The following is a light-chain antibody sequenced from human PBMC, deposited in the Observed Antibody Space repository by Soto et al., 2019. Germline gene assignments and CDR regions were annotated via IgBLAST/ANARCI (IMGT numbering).Light chain of an antibody. J-gene: IGKJ2*01. Sequence: DIQLTQSSSFLSASVGDRVTITYRASQGISSYLAWYQQKPGKAPKLLIYAASTLQSGVPSRFSGSGSGTEFTLTTSSLQPEDFATYYCQQLNSYPHTFGQGTKLEIK. CDR2: AAS. CDR1: QGISSY. CDR3: QQLNSYPHT. V-gene: IGKV1-9*01.